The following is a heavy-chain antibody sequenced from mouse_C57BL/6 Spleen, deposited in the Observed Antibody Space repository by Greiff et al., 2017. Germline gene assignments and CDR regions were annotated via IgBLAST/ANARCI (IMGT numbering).Heavy chain of an antibody. CDR3: SRDGYDRGYYAMDY. CDR1: GYTFTSYW. D-gene: IGHD2-2*01. J-gene: IGHJ4*01. Sequence: QVQLQQPGAELVMPGASVKLSCKASGYTFTSYWMHWVKQRPGQGLEWIGKIDPSDSDTNYNQKFKGKSTLTVDKSSSTAYVQLSSLTSEDSAVYYCSRDGYDRGYYAMDYWGQGTSVTVSA. V-gene: IGHV1-69*01. CDR2: IDPSDSDT.